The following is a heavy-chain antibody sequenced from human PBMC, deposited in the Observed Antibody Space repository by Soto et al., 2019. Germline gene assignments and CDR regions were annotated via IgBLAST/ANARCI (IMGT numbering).Heavy chain of an antibody. CDR1: GFTFSSYG. Sequence: PGGSLRLSCAASGFTFSSYGMHWVRQAPGKGLEWVSVIYSGGSTYYADSVKGRFTISRHNSKDTLYLQMNSLRAEDTAVYYCARSSGSYFRPDAFDIWGQGTMVTVSS. D-gene: IGHD1-26*01. V-gene: IGHV3-53*04. CDR3: ARSSGSYFRPDAFDI. CDR2: IYSGGST. J-gene: IGHJ3*02.